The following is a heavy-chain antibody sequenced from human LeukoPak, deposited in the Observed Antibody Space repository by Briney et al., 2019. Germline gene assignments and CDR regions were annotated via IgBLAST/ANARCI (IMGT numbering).Heavy chain of an antibody. V-gene: IGHV6-1*01. Sequence: SQTLSLTCAISGDTVSSNSAAWNWIRQSPSRGLEWPGRTYYRSEWYSDYAVSVQSRITINSDTSNNQFSLHLNSVTPEDTAVYYCVRGGSGSSGYYFDDWGQGTLVTVSS. CDR3: VRGGSGSSGYYFDD. CDR1: GDTVSSNSAA. CDR2: TYYRSEWYS. D-gene: IGHD1-26*01. J-gene: IGHJ4*02.